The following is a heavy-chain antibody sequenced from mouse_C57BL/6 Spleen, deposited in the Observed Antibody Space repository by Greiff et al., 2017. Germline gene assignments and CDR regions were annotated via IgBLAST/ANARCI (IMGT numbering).Heavy chain of an antibody. J-gene: IGHJ4*01. CDR1: GFTFSDYG. V-gene: IGHV5-17*01. Sequence: EVMLVESGGGLVKPGGSLKLSCAASGFTFSDYGMHWVRQAPEKGLEWVAYISSGSSTIYYADTVKGRFTISSDNAKNTLFLQMTSLRSEDTAMYYCARGGGNYLYAMDYWGQGTSVTVSS. CDR3: ARGGGNYLYAMDY. D-gene: IGHD2-1*01. CDR2: ISSGSSTI.